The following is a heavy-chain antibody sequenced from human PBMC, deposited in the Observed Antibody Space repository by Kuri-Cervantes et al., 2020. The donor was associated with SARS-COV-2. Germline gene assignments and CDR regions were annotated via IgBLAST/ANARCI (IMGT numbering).Heavy chain of an antibody. CDR2: ISNSGGST. D-gene: IGHD6-13*01. V-gene: IGHV3-23*01. CDR1: EFTFSSYA. J-gene: IGHJ4*02. CDR3: AKSMSIAAPASDY. Sequence: GESLKISCAASEFTFSSYAMRWVRQAPGKGLEWVSTISNSGGSTYYADSVKGRFTISRDNSKNTLYLQKNSLRADDTAVYYCAKSMSIAAPASDYWGQGTLVTVSS.